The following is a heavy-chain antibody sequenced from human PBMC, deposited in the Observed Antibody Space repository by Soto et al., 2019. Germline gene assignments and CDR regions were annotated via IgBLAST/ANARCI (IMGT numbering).Heavy chain of an antibody. CDR2: ISGSGGST. CDR3: AKNLRPSWLFDY. J-gene: IGHJ4*02. CDR1: GFTFSSYA. V-gene: IGHV3-23*01. D-gene: IGHD5-12*01. Sequence: GGSLRLSCAASGFTFSSYAMSWVRQAPGKGLEWVSAISGSGGSTYYADSVKGRFTISRDNSKNTLYLQMNSLRAEDTAVYHCAKNLRPSWLFDYWGQGTLVTVSS.